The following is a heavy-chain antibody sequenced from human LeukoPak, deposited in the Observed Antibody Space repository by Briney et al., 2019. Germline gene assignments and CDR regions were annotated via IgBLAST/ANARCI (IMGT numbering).Heavy chain of an antibody. CDR2: ISAYDGNT. Sequence: GASVKVSCKASGYTFTTYNINWVRQAPGQGLEWMGWISAYDGNTNYAQKLQGRVTMTTDTSTSTAYMELRSLRSDDTAVYYCARTRGYCSSTSCYYYYMDVWGKGTTVTISS. CDR3: ARTRGYCSSTSCYYYYMDV. D-gene: IGHD2-2*01. J-gene: IGHJ6*03. V-gene: IGHV1-18*01. CDR1: GYTFTTYN.